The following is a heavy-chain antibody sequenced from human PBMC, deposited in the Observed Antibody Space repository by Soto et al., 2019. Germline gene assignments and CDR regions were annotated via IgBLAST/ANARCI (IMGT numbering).Heavy chain of an antibody. D-gene: IGHD5-18*01. CDR2: IIPIFGTA. V-gene: IGHV1-69*06. J-gene: IGHJ4*02. Sequence: EASVKVSCKASGGTFSSYAISWVRQAPGQGLEWMGGIIPIFGTANYAQKFPGRVTITADTSTSTSYMELRSLSSDGTSVYYCARAPGDRNSYGSNFDYLGQGTLGIVAS. CDR1: GGTFSSYA. CDR3: ARAPGDRNSYGSNFDY.